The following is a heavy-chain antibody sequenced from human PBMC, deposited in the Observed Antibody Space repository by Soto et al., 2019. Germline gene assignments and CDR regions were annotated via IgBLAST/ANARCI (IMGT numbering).Heavy chain of an antibody. CDR1: GFTFSSSD. D-gene: IGHD4-17*01. CDR3: VRRTVTTFHYFDY. CDR2: IDTGTRHV. V-gene: IGHV3-21*01. J-gene: IGHJ4*02. Sequence: EVQVVESGGGLVKPGGSLRHSCAASGFTFSSSDMNWVRQAPGKGLEWGSSIDTGTRHVYYADSVRGGFTISRDDAKNSLYLQMNSRRVEDTALYKCVRRTVTTFHYFDYWGQGNLVTVSS.